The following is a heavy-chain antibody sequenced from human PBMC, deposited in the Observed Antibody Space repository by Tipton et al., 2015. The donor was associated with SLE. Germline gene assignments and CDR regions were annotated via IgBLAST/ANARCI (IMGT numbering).Heavy chain of an antibody. V-gene: IGHV3-74*01. CDR1: GFPFSSHW. Sequence: SLRLSCAASGFPFSSHWMYWVRQAPGKGLVWVSRISRDGSNTYYADSVEGRFTIPRDNAKNTLYLQMHSLRVDDTAVYYCGRGVYSEGSVGMDVWGQGTTVTVSS. J-gene: IGHJ6*02. CDR3: GRGVYSEGSVGMDV. CDR2: ISRDGSNT. D-gene: IGHD3-22*01.